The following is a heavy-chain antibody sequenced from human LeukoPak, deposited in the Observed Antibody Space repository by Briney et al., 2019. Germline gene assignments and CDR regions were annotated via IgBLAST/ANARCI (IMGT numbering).Heavy chain of an antibody. CDR2: ISGGSTYI. D-gene: IGHD6-25*01. Sequence: PGGSLRLSCTASGFAFSTYDMNWVRQAPGKGLEWVSSISGGSTYIYYIDSVKGRFTISRDNAKNSLYLQMESLSAEDTAVYYCARDRWGGYRNYYYYGMDVWGQGTTVTVSS. CDR3: ARDRWGGYRNYYYYGMDV. CDR1: GFAFSTYD. V-gene: IGHV3-21*01. J-gene: IGHJ6*02.